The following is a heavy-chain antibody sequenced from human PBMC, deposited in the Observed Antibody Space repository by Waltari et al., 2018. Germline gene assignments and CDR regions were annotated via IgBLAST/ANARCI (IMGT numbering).Heavy chain of an antibody. V-gene: IGHV5-51*01. CDR2: IYPGDSDT. D-gene: IGHD3-3*01. CDR1: GYSFTSYW. CDR3: ARHLRSSTYYDFWSGYPPAGPGLFDY. J-gene: IGHJ4*02. Sequence: EVQLVQSGAEVKTPGESLKISCKGSGYSFTSYWIGWVRQMPGTGLEWMGFIYPGDSDTRYSPAFQGQVTISADKSISTAYLQWSSLKASDTAMYYCARHLRSSTYYDFWSGYPPAGPGLFDYWGQGTLVTVSS.